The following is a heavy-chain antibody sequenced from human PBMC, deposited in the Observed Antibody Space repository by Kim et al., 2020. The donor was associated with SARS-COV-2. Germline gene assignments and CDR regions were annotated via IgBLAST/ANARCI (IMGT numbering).Heavy chain of an antibody. CDR1: GFTFSSYS. V-gene: IGHV3-21*01. J-gene: IGHJ4*02. CDR2: ISSSSSYI. D-gene: IGHD2-2*02. CDR3: ARDSRHYCSSTSCYKGGFDY. Sequence: GGSLRLSCAASGFTFSSYSMNWVRQAPGKGLEWVSSISSSSSYIYYADSVKGRFTISRDNAKNSLYLQMNSLRAEDTAVYYCARDSRHYCSSTSCYKGGFDYWGQGTLVTVSS.